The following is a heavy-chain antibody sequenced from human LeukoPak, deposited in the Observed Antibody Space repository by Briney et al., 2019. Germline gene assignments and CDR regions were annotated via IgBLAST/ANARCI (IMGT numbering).Heavy chain of an antibody. J-gene: IGHJ4*02. Sequence: GGSLRLSCAASGFTFSSYAMSWVRQAPGKALEWVSAISGSGCSTYYADSVKGRFTISRDNSKNTLYLQMNSLRAEDTAVYYCAKVGRNYDYYYFDYWGQGTLVTASS. CDR1: GFTFSSYA. CDR2: ISGSGCST. D-gene: IGHD3-3*01. V-gene: IGHV3-23*01. CDR3: AKVGRNYDYYYFDY.